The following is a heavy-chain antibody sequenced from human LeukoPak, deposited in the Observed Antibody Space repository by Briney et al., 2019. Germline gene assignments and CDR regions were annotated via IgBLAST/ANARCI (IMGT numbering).Heavy chain of an antibody. V-gene: IGHV3-23*01. D-gene: IGHD5-24*01. CDR1: GFTFSSYA. J-gene: IGHJ6*03. CDR3: AKGRDGYNYVGYYYYMDV. Sequence: PGGSLRLSCAASGFTFSSYAMSWVRQAPGKGLEWVSAISGSGGSTYYADSVKGRFTISRDNSKNTLYLQMNSLGAEDTAVYYCAKGRDGYNYVGYYYYMDVWGKGTTVTVSS. CDR2: ISGSGGST.